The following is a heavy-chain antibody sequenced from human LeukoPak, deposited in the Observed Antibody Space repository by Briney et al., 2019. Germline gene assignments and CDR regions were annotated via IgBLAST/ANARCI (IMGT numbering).Heavy chain of an antibody. D-gene: IGHD3-3*01. J-gene: IGHJ4*02. V-gene: IGHV4-59*01. Sequence: SETLSLTCTVSGGSISSYYWSWIRQPPGKGLEWIGHIYYSGSTNYNPSLKSRVTISVDTSKNQCSLKLSSVTAADTAVYYCARVGVVFDCWGQGTRVTVSS. CDR3: ARVGVVFDC. CDR2: IYYSGST. CDR1: GGSISSYY.